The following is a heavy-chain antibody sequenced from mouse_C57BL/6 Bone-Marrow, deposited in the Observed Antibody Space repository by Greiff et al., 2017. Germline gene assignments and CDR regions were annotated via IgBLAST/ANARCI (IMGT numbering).Heavy chain of an antibody. V-gene: IGHV1-7*01. CDR2: INPSSGYT. Sequence: QVQLKESGAELAKPGASVKLSCKASGYTFTSYWMHWVKQRPGQGLEWVGYINPSSGYTKYNQKFKDKAPLTADKSTSTAYMQLSSLTYEDSAVYYCARSYYYGSSHDYYAMDYWGQGTSVTVSS. J-gene: IGHJ4*01. CDR1: GYTFTSYW. D-gene: IGHD1-1*01. CDR3: ARSYYYGSSHDYYAMDY.